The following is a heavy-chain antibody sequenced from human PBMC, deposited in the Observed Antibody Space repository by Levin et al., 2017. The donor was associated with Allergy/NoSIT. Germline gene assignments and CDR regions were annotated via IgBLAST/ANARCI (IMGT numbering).Heavy chain of an antibody. CDR2: ISSSSSYI. CDR1: GFTFSSYS. V-gene: IGHV3-21*01. Sequence: KAGGSLRLSCAASGFTFSSYSMNWVRQAPGKGLEWVSSISSSSSYIYYADSVKGRFTISRDNAKNSLYLQMNSLRAEDTAVYYCARDGGGTVTTLNYGMDVWGQGTTVTVSS. J-gene: IGHJ6*02. D-gene: IGHD4-17*01. CDR3: ARDGGGTVTTLNYGMDV.